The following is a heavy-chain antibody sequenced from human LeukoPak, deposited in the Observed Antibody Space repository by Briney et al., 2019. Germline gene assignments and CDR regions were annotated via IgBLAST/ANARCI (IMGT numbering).Heavy chain of an antibody. J-gene: IGHJ4*02. V-gene: IGHV3-11*04. Sequence: PGGSLRLSCAASGFTFSDYYMSWIRQAPGKGLEWVSYIGGSGSPIYYADSVKGRFTISRDNAKNSLYLQMNSLRAEDTAVYYCARGGYIEMATVFDYWGQGTLVSVSS. CDR2: IGGSGSPI. CDR3: ARGGYIEMATVFDY. D-gene: IGHD5-24*01. CDR1: GFTFSDYY.